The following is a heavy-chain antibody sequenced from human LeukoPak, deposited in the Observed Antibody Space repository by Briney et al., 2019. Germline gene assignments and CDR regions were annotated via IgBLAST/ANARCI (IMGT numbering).Heavy chain of an antibody. CDR2: IIPIFGTT. Sequence: ASVKVSCKASGGTFSSYAISWVRQAPGHGLEWMGGIIPIFGTTNYAQKFQGRVTITADESTSTAYMELSSLRSEDTAVYYCARADYGDYTRAFDIWGQGTMVTVSS. CDR1: GGTFSSYA. CDR3: ARADYGDYTRAFDI. V-gene: IGHV1-69*13. J-gene: IGHJ3*02. D-gene: IGHD4-17*01.